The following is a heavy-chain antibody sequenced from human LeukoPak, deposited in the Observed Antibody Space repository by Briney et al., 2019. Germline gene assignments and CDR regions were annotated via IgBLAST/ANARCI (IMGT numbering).Heavy chain of an antibody. D-gene: IGHD4-23*01. Sequence: GGSLRLSCAASGFTFSSYGMHWVRQAPGKGLEWVAVIWYDGSNKYYADSVKGRFTISRDNSKNTLYLQMNSLRAEDTAVYYCASETTVVTTSPFDYGMDVWGQGTTVTVSS. V-gene: IGHV3-33*01. CDR1: GFTFSSYG. CDR3: ASETTVVTTSPFDYGMDV. CDR2: IWYDGSNK. J-gene: IGHJ6*02.